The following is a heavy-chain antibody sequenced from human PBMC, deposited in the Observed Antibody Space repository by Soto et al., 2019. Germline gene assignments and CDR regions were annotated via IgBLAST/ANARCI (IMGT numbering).Heavy chain of an antibody. Sequence: QVRFVQSGAEVKEPGASVKVSCKAFGYTFSTSAIHWVRQAPGQSLEWMGWIDGGSDNTKYSQKFQGRVTMTRDTSASTVYMELRSLRSEDTALYYCARGYRSGWYLDYWGQGALGTVST. CDR3: ARGYRSGWYLDY. J-gene: IGHJ4*02. CDR2: IDGGSDNT. V-gene: IGHV1-3*01. D-gene: IGHD6-19*01. CDR1: GYTFSTSA.